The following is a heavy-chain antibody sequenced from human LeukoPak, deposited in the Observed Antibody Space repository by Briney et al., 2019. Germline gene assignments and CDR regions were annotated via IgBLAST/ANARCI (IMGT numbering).Heavy chain of an antibody. CDR1: GGSISIGSYY. V-gene: IGHV4-61*02. J-gene: IGHJ5*02. D-gene: IGHD6-19*01. CDR2: IYTSGST. CDR3: ARGIAVAGVRS. Sequence: SETLSLTCTVSGGSISIGSYYWSWIRQPAGKGLEWIGRIYTSGSTNYNPSLKSRVTISVDTSKNQFSLKLSSVTAADTAVYYCARGIAVAGVRSWGQGTLVTVSS.